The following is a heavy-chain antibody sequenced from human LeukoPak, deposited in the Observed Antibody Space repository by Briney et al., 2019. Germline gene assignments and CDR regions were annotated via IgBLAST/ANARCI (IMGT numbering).Heavy chain of an antibody. V-gene: IGHV4-61*01. J-gene: IGHJ4*02. CDR2: IYYSGST. CDR1: GGSVSSGSYY. CDR3: ARDSQRGYFDY. D-gene: IGHD3-10*01. Sequence: SETLSLTCTVSGGSVSSGSYYWSGIRQPPGKGLEWIGYIYYSGSTNYNPSLKSRVTISVDTSKNQFSLKLSSVTAADTAVYYCARDSQRGYFDYWGQGTLVTVSS.